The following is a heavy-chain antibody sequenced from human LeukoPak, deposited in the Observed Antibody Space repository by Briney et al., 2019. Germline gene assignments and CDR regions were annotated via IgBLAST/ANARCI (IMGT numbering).Heavy chain of an antibody. D-gene: IGHD4-11*01. J-gene: IGHJ6*02. CDR1: GFTFSTHS. Sequence: GGSLRLSCSAYGFTFSTHSMHWVRQAPGKGLEWVSKISTNSRSTNYADSVKGRFTISRDNAKSSLFLQMNSLRAEDTAVYYCARENYCRMDVWGQGTTVTVSS. CDR2: ISTNSRST. V-gene: IGHV3-48*04. CDR3: ARENYCRMDV.